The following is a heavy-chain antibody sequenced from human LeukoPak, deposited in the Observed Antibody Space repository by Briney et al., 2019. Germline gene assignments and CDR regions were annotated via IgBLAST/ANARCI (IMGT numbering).Heavy chain of an antibody. CDR3: ARVRAAAIPYYFDS. V-gene: IGHV4-38-2*02. Sequence: SETLSLTCTVSGYSLSSGYYWGWIRQPPGKGLEWIGSIYHSGSTYYNPSLKSRVSTSVDTSKNQFSLKLSSVTAADTAVYYCARVRAAAIPYYFDSWGQGTLVTVSS. CDR1: GYSLSSGYY. CDR2: IYHSGST. J-gene: IGHJ4*02. D-gene: IGHD6-13*01.